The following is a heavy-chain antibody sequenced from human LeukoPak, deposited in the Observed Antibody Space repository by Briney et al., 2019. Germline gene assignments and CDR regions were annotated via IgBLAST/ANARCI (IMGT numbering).Heavy chain of an antibody. CDR3: ARPYYYDSRIDP. V-gene: IGHV4-30-4*01. J-gene: IGHJ5*02. CDR2: MYYSGST. D-gene: IGHD3-22*01. CDR1: GGSISSGDYY. Sequence: SQTLSLTCPVSGGSISSGDYYWSWIRQPPGKVLEWIAYMYYSGSTYYNPSLKSRVTMSADTSKNQLSLKLSSVTAADTAVYYCARPYYYDSRIDPWGQGILVTVSS.